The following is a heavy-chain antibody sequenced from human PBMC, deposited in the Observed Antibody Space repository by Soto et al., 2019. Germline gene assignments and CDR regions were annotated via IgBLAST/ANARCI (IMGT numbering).Heavy chain of an antibody. CDR1: GYTFTSYG. CDR2: ISAYNGNT. Sequence: ASVKVSCKASGYTFTSYGISWVRQAPGQGLEWMGWISAYNGNTNYAQKLQGRVTMTTDTSTSTAYMELRSLRSDDTAVYYCARDSGYSSRWVNSFDPWGQGTLVTVSS. CDR3: ARDSGYSSRWVNSFDP. J-gene: IGHJ5*02. V-gene: IGHV1-18*01. D-gene: IGHD6-13*01.